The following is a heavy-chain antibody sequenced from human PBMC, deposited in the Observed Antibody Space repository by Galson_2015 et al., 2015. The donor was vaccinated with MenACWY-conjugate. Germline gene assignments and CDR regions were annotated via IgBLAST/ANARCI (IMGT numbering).Heavy chain of an antibody. CDR3: ARGIRRTTLSAAGYFDY. J-gene: IGHJ4*02. Sequence: SLRLSCAASGFPFTTYALHWVRQAPGKGLEWVAIISNDGKSKYYADSVQGRFIISRDNSENTVGLQMNSLRPEDTATYYCARGIRRTTLSAAGYFDYWGQGTRVTVTS. CDR2: ISNDGKSK. V-gene: IGHV3-30*04. CDR1: GFPFTTYA. D-gene: IGHD2-2*01.